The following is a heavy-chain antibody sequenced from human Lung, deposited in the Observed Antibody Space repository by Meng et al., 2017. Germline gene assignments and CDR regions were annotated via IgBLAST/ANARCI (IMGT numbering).Heavy chain of an antibody. CDR2: INQSGRT. V-gene: IGHV4-34*01. Sequence: VRLRQWWSGRFRPSGTPSLTGAVSGGSFSDDYCSASRQPPGKGLEWLVEINQSGRTNYNPSPESRATISVGTSQNNLSLKLSSVTAAESAVSYCARGPTTMAHDFDYWGQGTLVTVSS. J-gene: IGHJ4*02. CDR3: ARGPTTMAHDFDY. D-gene: IGHD4-11*01. CDR1: GGSFSDDY.